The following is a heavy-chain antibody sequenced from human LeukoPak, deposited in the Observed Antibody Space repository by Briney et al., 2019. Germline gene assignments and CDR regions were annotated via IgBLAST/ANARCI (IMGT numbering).Heavy chain of an antibody. V-gene: IGHV4-39*01. CDR1: GFTFSSYS. CDR3: ARLPIVVVPSTSFDV. J-gene: IGHJ3*01. D-gene: IGHD2-2*01. Sequence: GSLRLSCAASGFTFSSYSMNWIRQPPGKGLEWIGSINYSGTTYYNPSLKSRVTISVDTSKNQFSLKLSTVTAADTAMYYCARLPIVVVPSTSFDVWGQGTMVTVSS. CDR2: INYSGTT.